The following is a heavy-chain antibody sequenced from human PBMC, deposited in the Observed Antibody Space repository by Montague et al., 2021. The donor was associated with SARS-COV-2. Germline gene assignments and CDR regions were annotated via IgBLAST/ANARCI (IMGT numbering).Heavy chain of an antibody. CDR1: GVVELRRRSE. CDR3: ARPGRGYSYGLDAFEV. Sequence: SETLSLTCTVSGVVELRRRSEEHTSELQSHHDLVCRLLLEKKKSTYYNPSLKSRVTISMNTSNNQFFLKLTSVTAADTAVYYCARPGRGYSYGLDAFEVWGQGIRVTVSS. V-gene: IGHV4-39*01. D-gene: IGHD5-18*01. CDR2: LEKKKST. J-gene: IGHJ3*01.